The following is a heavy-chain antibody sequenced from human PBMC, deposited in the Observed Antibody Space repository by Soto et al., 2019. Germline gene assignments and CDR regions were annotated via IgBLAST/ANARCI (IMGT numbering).Heavy chain of an antibody. V-gene: IGHV4-59*08. Sequence: SETLSLTCTVSGGSISSYYWSWIRQPPGKGLEWIGYIYYSGSTNYNPSLKSRVTISVDTSKNQLSLKLSSVTAADTAVYYCARRYGYSFDYWGQGALVTVSS. D-gene: IGHD5-18*01. J-gene: IGHJ4*02. CDR3: ARRYGYSFDY. CDR1: GGSISSYY. CDR2: IYYSGST.